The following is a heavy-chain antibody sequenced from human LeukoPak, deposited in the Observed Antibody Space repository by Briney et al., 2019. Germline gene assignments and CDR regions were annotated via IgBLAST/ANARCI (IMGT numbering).Heavy chain of an antibody. D-gene: IGHD4-17*01. CDR2: IYYSGIT. J-gene: IGHJ4*02. CDR3: ARGGDYGDLRYFDY. Sequence: SETLSLTCTVSGASFKTSYWTWIRQPPGRGLEWIGFIYYSGITNYNPSLKSRVTFSVDTSKNQFSLKLNSVTAADTAVYYCARGGDYGDLRYFDYWGQGTLVTVSS. V-gene: IGHV4-59*01. CDR1: GASFKTSY.